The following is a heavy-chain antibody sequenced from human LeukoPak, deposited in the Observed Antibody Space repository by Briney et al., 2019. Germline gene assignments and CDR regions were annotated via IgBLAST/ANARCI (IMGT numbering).Heavy chain of an antibody. J-gene: IGHJ6*04. V-gene: IGHV3-48*03. CDR1: GFTFSNYE. CDR3: ARETGYCSSTSCNGMDV. Sequence: GGSLRLSCAASGFTFSNYEMNWVRQAPGKGLEWVSCISSSGSTGYYADSVKGRFTISRDNAKNSLYLQINSLRAEDTAVYYCARETGYCSSTSCNGMDVWGKGTTVTVSS. CDR2: ISSSGSTG. D-gene: IGHD2-2*03.